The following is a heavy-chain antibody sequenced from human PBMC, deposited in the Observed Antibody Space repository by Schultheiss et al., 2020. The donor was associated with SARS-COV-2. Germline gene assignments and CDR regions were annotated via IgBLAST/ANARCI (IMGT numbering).Heavy chain of an antibody. D-gene: IGHD5-12*01. Sequence: SETLSLTCAVSGGSISSSNWWSWVRQPPGKGLEWIGEIYHSGSTNYNPSLKSRVTISVDTSKNQFSLKLSSVTAADTAVYYCARVGGFPLGAFDIWGQGTMGTVSS. CDR2: IYHSGST. V-gene: IGHV4-4*02. J-gene: IGHJ3*02. CDR3: ARVGGFPLGAFDI. CDR1: GGSISSSNW.